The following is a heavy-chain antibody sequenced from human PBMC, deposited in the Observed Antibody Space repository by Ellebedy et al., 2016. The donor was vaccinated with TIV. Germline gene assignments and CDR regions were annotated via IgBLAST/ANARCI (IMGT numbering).Heavy chain of an antibody. CDR1: EYSFIKHW. CDR2: IYPGDSET. CDR3: ARRGRYSGGSAYDAFDV. V-gene: IGHV5-51*01. J-gene: IGHJ3*01. D-gene: IGHD2-15*01. Sequence: GESLKISXDISEYSFIKHWMAWVRQVPGKGLEWMGIIYPGDSETRYSPPFQGQVTMSADKSTGTVYLQWNSLKASDAAIYYCARRGRYSGGSAYDAFDVWGPGTIITVSS.